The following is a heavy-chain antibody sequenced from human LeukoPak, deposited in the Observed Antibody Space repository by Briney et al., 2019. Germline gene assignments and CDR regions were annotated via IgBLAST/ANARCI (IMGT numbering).Heavy chain of an antibody. J-gene: IGHJ4*02. D-gene: IGHD4-17*01. CDR1: GFTFSNFA. Sequence: GGSLRLSCAASGFTFSNFAVSWVRQAPGRGLEWVSTISGSGGSTYYADSVKGRFTISRDNSKNTLYLQMNGLRAEDTAVYYCAKAVGTTVTTSDYWGQGTLVTVSS. V-gene: IGHV3-23*01. CDR2: ISGSGGST. CDR3: AKAVGTTVTTSDY.